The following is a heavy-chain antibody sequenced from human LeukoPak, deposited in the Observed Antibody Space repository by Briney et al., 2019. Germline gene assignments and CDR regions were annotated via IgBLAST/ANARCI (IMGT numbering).Heavy chain of an antibody. J-gene: IGHJ3*02. CDR1: GFTFNDAW. CDR3: AKEDYIVVVVAATPGGAFDI. D-gene: IGHD2-15*01. Sequence: AGGSLRLSCAASGFTFNDAWMSWVRQAPGKGLEWVSAISGSGGSTYYADSVKGRFTISRDNSKNTLYLQMNSLRAEDTAVYYCAKEDYIVVVVAATPGGAFDIWGQGTMVTVSS. CDR2: ISGSGGST. V-gene: IGHV3-23*01.